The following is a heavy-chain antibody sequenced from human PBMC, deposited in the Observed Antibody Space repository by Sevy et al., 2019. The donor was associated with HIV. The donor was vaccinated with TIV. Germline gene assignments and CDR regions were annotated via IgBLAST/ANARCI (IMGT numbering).Heavy chain of an antibody. CDR2: ISYDGSNK. J-gene: IGHJ6*03. Sequence: GGSLRLSCAASGFTFSSYAMHWVRQAPGKGLEWVAVISYDGSNKYYADSVKGRFTISRDNSKNTLYLQMNSLRAEDTAVYYCVREGGWLQYYYYMDVWGKGTTVTVSS. CDR1: GFTFSSYA. D-gene: IGHD5-12*01. V-gene: IGHV3-30-3*01. CDR3: VREGGWLQYYYYMDV.